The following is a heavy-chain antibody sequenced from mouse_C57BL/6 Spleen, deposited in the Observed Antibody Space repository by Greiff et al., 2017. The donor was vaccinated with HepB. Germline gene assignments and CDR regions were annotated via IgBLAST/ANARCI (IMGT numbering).Heavy chain of an antibody. V-gene: IGHV2-9-1*01. J-gene: IGHJ4*01. Sequence: VKLVESGPGLVAPSQSLSITCTVSGFSLTSYAISWVRQPPGKGLEWLGVIWTGGGNNDNSDLKSRLSISKDNSKSQVFLKMNSLQTDDTARYYCARDGITTVVEEAMDYWGQGTSVTVSS. CDR3: ARDGITTVVEEAMDY. CDR1: GFSLTSYA. D-gene: IGHD1-1*01. CDR2: IWTGGGN.